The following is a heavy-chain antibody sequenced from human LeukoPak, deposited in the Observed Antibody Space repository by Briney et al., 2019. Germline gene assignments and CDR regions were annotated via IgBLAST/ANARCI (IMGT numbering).Heavy chain of an antibody. Sequence: SETLSLTCIVSVGSTNSYNGYCIPQPPGKGLEWIGYIYYSGGTNYNPSLKSRVTIAVDTPKNRFSLKLSSVTAADTAVYYCARRAAAVGTYYIDVWGKGTTVTASS. D-gene: IGHD6-13*01. CDR1: VGSTNSYN. CDR2: IYYSGGT. V-gene: IGHV4-59*01. CDR3: ARRAAAVGTYYIDV. J-gene: IGHJ6*03.